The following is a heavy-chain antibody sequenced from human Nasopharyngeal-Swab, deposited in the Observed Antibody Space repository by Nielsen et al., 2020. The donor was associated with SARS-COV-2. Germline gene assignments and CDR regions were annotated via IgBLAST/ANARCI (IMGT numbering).Heavy chain of an antibody. J-gene: IGHJ4*02. CDR3: ARDRVFLVRGFDY. Sequence: GESLKISCAASGFTFSSYAMYWVRQAPGKGLEWVAVISYDGSNKYYADSVKGRFTISRDNSKNTLYLQMNSLRAEDTAVYYCARDRVFLVRGFDYWGQGTLVTVSS. CDR2: ISYDGSNK. V-gene: IGHV3-30*04. D-gene: IGHD3-10*01. CDR1: GFTFSSYA.